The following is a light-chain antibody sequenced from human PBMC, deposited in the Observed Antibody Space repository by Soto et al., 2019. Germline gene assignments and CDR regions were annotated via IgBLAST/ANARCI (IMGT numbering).Light chain of an antibody. J-gene: IGKJ1*01. CDR1: QSVGSSY. CDR2: GTS. V-gene: IGKV3-20*01. CDR3: QQYTTSSWT. Sequence: EVVLTQSQGTLSLSPREGDTIYCRSSQSVGSSYLAWYQQKPGQAPRVLIYGTSSRATGIPDRFSGSGSGTDFTLTISRLEPEDFAVYYCQQYTTSSWTLGQGTKVDI.